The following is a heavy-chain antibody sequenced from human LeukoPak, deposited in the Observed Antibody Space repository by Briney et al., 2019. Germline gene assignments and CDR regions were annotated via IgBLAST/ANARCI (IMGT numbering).Heavy chain of an antibody. CDR3: ARGANVPSIAARPGFWAFDY. V-gene: IGHV3-11*01. Sequence: GGSLRLSCAASGFTFSDYYMSWIRQAPGKGLEWVSYISSSGSTIYYADSVKGRFTISRDNAKNSLYLQMNSLRAEDTAVYYCARGANVPSIAARPGFWAFDYWGQGTLVTVSS. CDR1: GFTFSDYY. D-gene: IGHD6-6*01. J-gene: IGHJ4*02. CDR2: ISSSGSTI.